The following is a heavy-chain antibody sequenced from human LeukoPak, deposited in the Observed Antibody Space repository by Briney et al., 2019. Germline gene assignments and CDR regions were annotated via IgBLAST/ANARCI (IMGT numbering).Heavy chain of an antibody. D-gene: IGHD5-24*01. V-gene: IGHV3-48*01. Sequence: GGSLRLSCAASGFAFGSYSMNWVRQAPGKGLEWVSYISSSSSTIYYADSVKGRFTISRDNAKNSLYLQMNSLRAEDTAVYYCARDLGDGYNPGWGQGTLVTVSS. J-gene: IGHJ4*02. CDR1: GFAFGSYS. CDR2: ISSSSSTI. CDR3: ARDLGDGYNPG.